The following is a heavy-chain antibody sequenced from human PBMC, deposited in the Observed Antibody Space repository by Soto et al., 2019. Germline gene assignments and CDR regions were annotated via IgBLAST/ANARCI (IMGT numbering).Heavy chain of an antibody. D-gene: IGHD3-22*01. J-gene: IGHJ3*02. CDR1: GFPFGDYA. V-gene: IGHV3-49*03. CDR3: TKYYYDSSGYYYAWDAFDI. CDR2: VRSKAYGWTT. Sequence: GGSLRLSFTASGFPFGDYAMSWFRQAAGKWLEWVVFVRSKAYGWTTEYAASVKGRFTISRDYSKSIAYLQMKSLKTEDTAVYYCTKYYYDSSGYYYAWDAFDIWGQGTMVTVSS.